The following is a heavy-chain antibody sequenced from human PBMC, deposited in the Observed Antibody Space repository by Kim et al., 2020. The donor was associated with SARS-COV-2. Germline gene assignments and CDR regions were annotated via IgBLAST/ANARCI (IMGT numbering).Heavy chain of an antibody. V-gene: IGHV4-39*07. CDR3: ARDGGYCSSTSCLNNWFDP. D-gene: IGHD2-2*01. Sequence: SRVTISVDTSKNQFSLKLSSVTAADTAVYYCARDGGYCSSTSCLNNWFDPWGQGTLVTVSS. J-gene: IGHJ5*02.